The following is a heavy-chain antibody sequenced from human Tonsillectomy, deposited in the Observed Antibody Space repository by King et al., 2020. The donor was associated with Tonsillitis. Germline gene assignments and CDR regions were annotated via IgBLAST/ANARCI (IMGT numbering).Heavy chain of an antibody. V-gene: IGHV3-30-3*01. D-gene: IGHD3-16*02. J-gene: IGHJ4*02. CDR1: GFTFSSYA. CDR2: ISYDGSNK. Sequence: VQLVESGGGVVQPGRSLRLSCAASGFTFSSYAMHWVRQAPGKGLEWVAVISYDGSNKYYADSVKGRFTISRDNSKNTLYLQMNSLRAEDTAVYYCARDYDYVWGSYSYPDYWGQGTLVTVSS. CDR3: ARDYDYVWGSYSYPDY.